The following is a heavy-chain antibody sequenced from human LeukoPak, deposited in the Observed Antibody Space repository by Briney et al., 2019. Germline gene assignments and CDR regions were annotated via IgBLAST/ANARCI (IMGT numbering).Heavy chain of an antibody. V-gene: IGHV3-48*03. Sequence: GGSLRLSCAASGFTFSSYEMNWVRQAPGKGLEWVSYISSSGSTIYYADSVKGRFTISRDNAKNSLYLQMNSLRAETTAVYYCAELGITMIGGVWGKGTTVTISS. CDR3: AELGITMIGGV. CDR1: GFTFSSYE. CDR2: ISSSGSTI. D-gene: IGHD3-10*02. J-gene: IGHJ6*04.